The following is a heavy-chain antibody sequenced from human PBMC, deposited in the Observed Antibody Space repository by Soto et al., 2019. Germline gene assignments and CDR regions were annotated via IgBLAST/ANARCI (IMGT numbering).Heavy chain of an antibody. CDR1: GDSMTKYY. CDR2: IYTSGSN. J-gene: IGHJ4*02. Sequence: QVQLQESGTGLVKPSETLYLTCTVSGDSMTKYYWSWIRPPAGMGLEWIGRIYTSGSNNYNPSLKRRINMAIITSKNHSSLKVKSVTGADTDVDFCARTVRVEYFYDFCRQGALINVPS. V-gene: IGHV4-4*07. CDR3: ARTVRVEYFYDF. D-gene: IGHD4-17*01.